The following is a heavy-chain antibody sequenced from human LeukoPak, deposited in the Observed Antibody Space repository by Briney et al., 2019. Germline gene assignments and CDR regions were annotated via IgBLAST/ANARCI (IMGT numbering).Heavy chain of an antibody. CDR3: EKDGPDDFWTDYDC. CDR2: ISGSGGST. D-gene: IGHD3-3*01. V-gene: IGHV3-23*01. Sequence: GGSLRLSCAASGFTFSSYAMSWVRQAPGEGLEWVSAISGSGGSTYYADSVKGRFTISRDNSKNTLYLQMNSLRAEDTAVYYCEKDGPDDFWTDYDCRGQGTLVTVAS. J-gene: IGHJ4*02. CDR1: GFTFSSYA.